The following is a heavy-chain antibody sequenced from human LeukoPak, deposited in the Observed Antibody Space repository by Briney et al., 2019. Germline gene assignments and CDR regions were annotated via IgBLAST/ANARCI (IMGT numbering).Heavy chain of an antibody. V-gene: IGHV3-21*01. CDR1: GFTFSSYE. CDR3: ARDEVAVAAYWYFDL. J-gene: IGHJ2*01. Sequence: PGGSLRLSCVASGFTFSSYEMNWVRQAPGKGLEWVSSISSSSSYIYYADSVKGRFTISRDNAKNSLYLQMNSLRAEDTAVYYCARDEVAVAAYWYFDLWGRGTLVTVSS. D-gene: IGHD6-19*01. CDR2: ISSSSSYI.